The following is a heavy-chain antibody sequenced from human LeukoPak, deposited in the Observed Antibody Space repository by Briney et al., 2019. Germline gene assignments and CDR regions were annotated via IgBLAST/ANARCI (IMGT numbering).Heavy chain of an antibody. CDR3: PREHFTYYYYMDA. Sequence: GGSLRLSCVASGFPFGSYSVYWVRQAPGKGLQWVSYISDSSSTMNYEDSVKGRFTISRDNAKNSLFLQMNGLGADDTAVYYCPREHFTYYYYMDAWGKGTTVTASS. V-gene: IGHV3-48*04. D-gene: IGHD3-3*02. J-gene: IGHJ6*03. CDR2: ISDSSSTM. CDR1: GFPFGSYS.